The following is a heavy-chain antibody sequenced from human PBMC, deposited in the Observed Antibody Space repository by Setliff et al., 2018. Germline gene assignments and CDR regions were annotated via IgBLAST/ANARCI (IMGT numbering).Heavy chain of an antibody. V-gene: IGHV1-69*10. CDR3: ARAPAGGGDFYFDY. D-gene: IGHD2-21*01. CDR2: IIPILGIA. CDR1: GYTFISYD. Sequence: SVKVSCKASGYTFISYDISWVRQAPGQGLEWMGGIIPILGIANYAQKFQGRVTITADESTSTAYMELSSLRSEDTAVYYCARAPAGGGDFYFDYWGQGTLVTVSS. J-gene: IGHJ4*02.